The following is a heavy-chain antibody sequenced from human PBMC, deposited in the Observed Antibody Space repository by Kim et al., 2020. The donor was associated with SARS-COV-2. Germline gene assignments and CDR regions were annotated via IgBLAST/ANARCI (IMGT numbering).Heavy chain of an antibody. V-gene: IGHV3-73*01. CDR3: TRIPATTLAFWDAFDI. CDR2: IRSKANSYAT. J-gene: IGHJ3*02. D-gene: IGHD1-1*01. CDR1: GFTFSGSP. Sequence: GGSLRLSCAASGFTFSGSPLHWVRQASGKGLEWVGRIRSKANSYATGYAASVKGRFTISRDDSKNTAYLEMIGLKTEDTALYYCTRIPATTLAFWDAFDIWGQGTMVTVSS.